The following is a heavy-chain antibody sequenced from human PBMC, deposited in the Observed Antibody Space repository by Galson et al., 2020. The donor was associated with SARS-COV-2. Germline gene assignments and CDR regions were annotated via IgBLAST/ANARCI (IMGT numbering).Heavy chain of an antibody. Sequence: SETLSLTCTVSGGSISGSSFYWGWIRQTPGKGLEWIGSIYYGGATHYNAALNSRVTVSVETSQNQFALKLTSMTAADTAVYYCVRDASLQGAVWGQGILVTVSS. CDR3: VRDASLQGAV. V-gene: IGHV4-39*06. J-gene: IGHJ4*02. CDR2: IYYGGAT. CDR1: GGSISGSSFY. D-gene: IGHD1-26*01.